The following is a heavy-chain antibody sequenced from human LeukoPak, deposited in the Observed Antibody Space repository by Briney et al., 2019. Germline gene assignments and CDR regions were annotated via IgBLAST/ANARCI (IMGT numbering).Heavy chain of an antibody. J-gene: IGHJ4*02. D-gene: IGHD3-10*01. Sequence: PSETLSLTCTVSGGSISSGSYYWSWIRHPPGKGREWIGRIYTSGSTNTNPSLKVRVPISLATSKNQFSLKLRSVPPPDPALFICAREIRRVTGTFDYWGQGNLVTVSS. CDR3: AREIRRVTGTFDY. CDR1: GGSISSGSYY. CDR2: IYTSGST. V-gene: IGHV4-61*02.